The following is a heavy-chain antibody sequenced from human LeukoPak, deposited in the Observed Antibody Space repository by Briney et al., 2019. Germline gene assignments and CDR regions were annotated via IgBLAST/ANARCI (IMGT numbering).Heavy chain of an antibody. CDR2: ISYDGSNK. CDR1: GFTFGDYP. Sequence: GGSLRLSCTASGFTFGDYPMTWFRQAPGKGLEWVAVISYDGSNKYYADSVKGRFTISRDNSKNTLYLQMNSLRAEDTAVYYCAREGLEYSSSYFDYWGQGTLVTVSS. J-gene: IGHJ4*02. D-gene: IGHD6-6*01. V-gene: IGHV3-30-3*01. CDR3: AREGLEYSSSYFDY.